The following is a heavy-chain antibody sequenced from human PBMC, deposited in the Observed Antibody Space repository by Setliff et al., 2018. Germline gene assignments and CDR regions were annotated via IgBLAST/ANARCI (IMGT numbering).Heavy chain of an antibody. J-gene: IGHJ4*02. Sequence: GGSLRLSCVVSGFSFSRHWMSWVRQAPGKGLEWVADIKQDGSTKYYLDSVKGRFTISRDNAKKSLYLQMNGLRGDDTGVYYCATDRGEPYYEILTGYSNSDYWGQGTLVTVSS. D-gene: IGHD3-9*01. CDR3: ATDRGEPYYEILTGYSNSDY. V-gene: IGHV3-7*01. CDR1: GFSFSRHW. CDR2: IKQDGSTK.